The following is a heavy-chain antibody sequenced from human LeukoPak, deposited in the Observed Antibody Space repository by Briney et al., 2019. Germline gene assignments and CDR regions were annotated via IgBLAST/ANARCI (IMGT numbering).Heavy chain of an antibody. D-gene: IGHD6-19*01. J-gene: IGHJ4*02. V-gene: IGHV7-4-1*02. CDR2: VNTKSGNP. CDR1: GYSFTKYA. Sequence: ASVKVSCKASGYSFTKYAMDWVRQAPGQGLEWMGWVNTKSGNPAYAPAFTGRFAFSLDTSLSTAYLQISSLKAEDTAVYFCARDTNSSGLLGFWGQGTLVTVSS. CDR3: ARDTNSSGLLGF.